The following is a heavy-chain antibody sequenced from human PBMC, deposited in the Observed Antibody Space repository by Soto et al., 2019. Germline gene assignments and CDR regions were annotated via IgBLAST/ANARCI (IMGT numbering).Heavy chain of an antibody. V-gene: IGHV4-39*01. CDR1: GGSISSSDYY. CDR2: ISFGVTT. Sequence: QVHLQESGPGLVKPSETLSLTCTVSGGSISSSDYYWGWVRQPPGKGLEWIGSISFGVTTYYNPSLKRRLIRSIESSTDPFSLQLSPVTAADTAVYYWATSSVSRLLNHWDFDLWGRGTLVTVSS. CDR3: ATSSVSRLLNHWDFDL. D-gene: IGHD6-6*01. J-gene: IGHJ2*01.